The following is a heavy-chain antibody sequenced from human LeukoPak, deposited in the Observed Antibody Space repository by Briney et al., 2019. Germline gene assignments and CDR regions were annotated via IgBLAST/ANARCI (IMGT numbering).Heavy chain of an antibody. J-gene: IGHJ3*02. CDR1: GGSINTSSRNSYY. D-gene: IGHD6-19*01. Sequence: SETLSLTCTVSGGSINTSSRNSYYWGWIRQPPGKGLEWVGGIYYSGTTYYSPSLKSRVTISVDMSKNQFSLRLSSVTAADTAVYYCVRTYSIGWSLGVFDIWGQGTRVTVSS. CDR3: VRTYSIGWSLGVFDI. V-gene: IGHV4-39*01. CDR2: IYYSGTT.